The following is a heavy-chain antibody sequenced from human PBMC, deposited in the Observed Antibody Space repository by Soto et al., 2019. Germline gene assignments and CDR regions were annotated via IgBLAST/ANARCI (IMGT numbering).Heavy chain of an antibody. CDR1: GYIFANYP. CDR2: INPGNGNT. D-gene: IGHD3-10*01. J-gene: IGHJ5*02. CDR3: ARVVRLFSGSGDTWFDP. Sequence: QVQLVQSGAEMKRPGASVTVSCTASGYIFANYPMQWVRQAPGQGLEWMGWINPGNGNTKYSKKFQGRLTITRDTSANTISIELSSLPSKDTVSYYCARVVRLFSGSGDTWFDPWGKGTLVTVSS. V-gene: IGHV1-3*01.